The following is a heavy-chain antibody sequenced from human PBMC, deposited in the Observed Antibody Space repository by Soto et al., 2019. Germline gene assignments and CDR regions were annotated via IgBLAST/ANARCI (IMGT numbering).Heavy chain of an antibody. CDR1: GYTFTSYG. D-gene: IGHD3-10*01. J-gene: IGHJ4*02. CDR2: ISAYNGNT. V-gene: IGHV1-18*01. CDR3: ARVGRGYYYGSRSPIDY. Sequence: GASVKVSCKASGYTFTSYGISWVRQAPGQGLEWMGWISAYNGNTNYAQKLQGRVTMTTDTSTSTAYMELRSLRSDDTAVYYCARVGRGYYYGSRSPIDYWGQGTLVTVSS.